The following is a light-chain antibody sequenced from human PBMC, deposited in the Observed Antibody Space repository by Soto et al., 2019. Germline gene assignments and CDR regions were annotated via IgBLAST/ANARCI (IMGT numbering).Light chain of an antibody. CDR1: SSDVGGYNY. CDR3: NSYTTTSTWV. CDR2: EVT. Sequence: QSALTQPASVSGSPGQSITISCTGTSSDVGGYNYVSWYQQHPGKDPKLIIYEVTNRPSGVSNRFSGSKSGNTASLTISGRQAEDEADYYCNSYTTTSTWVFGGGTKLTVL. V-gene: IGLV2-14*01. J-gene: IGLJ3*02.